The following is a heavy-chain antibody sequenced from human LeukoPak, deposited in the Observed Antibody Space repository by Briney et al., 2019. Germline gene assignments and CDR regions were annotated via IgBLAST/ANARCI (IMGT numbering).Heavy chain of an antibody. Sequence: GASAKVSCKASGYTFANYAITWVRQAPGQGLEYMGWISVDNGDTNDAQMLQGRVTMTTDTSTNTAYMELRGLRSDDTAVYYCARANCAGDCYLKHWGQGTLVTVSS. V-gene: IGHV1-18*01. CDR2: ISVDNGDT. D-gene: IGHD2-21*02. CDR1: GYTFANYA. CDR3: ARANCAGDCYLKH. J-gene: IGHJ4*02.